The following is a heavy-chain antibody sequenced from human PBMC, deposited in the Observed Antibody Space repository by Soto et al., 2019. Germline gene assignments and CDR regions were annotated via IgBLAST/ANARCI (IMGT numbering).Heavy chain of an antibody. CDR2: IYHSGST. CDR3: ARAGGLGAVAADY. J-gene: IGHJ4*02. CDR1: VGSISSGGYS. V-gene: IGHV4-30-2*01. D-gene: IGHD6-19*01. Sequence: QLQLQESGSGLVKPSQTLSLTCAVSVGSISSGGYSWSWIGQPPGKGLEWIGYIYHSGSTYYNPSLKSRVTISVDRSKTQFSLKLSSVTAADTAVYYCARAGGLGAVAADYWGQGTLVTVSS.